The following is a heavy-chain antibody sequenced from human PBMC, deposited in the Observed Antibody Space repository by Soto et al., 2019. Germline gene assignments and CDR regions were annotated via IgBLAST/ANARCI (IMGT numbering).Heavy chain of an antibody. CDR2: IIPIFGTA. CDR3: ARAGRRVYATNYYYGMDV. V-gene: IGHV1-69*12. CDR1: GGTFSSYA. D-gene: IGHD2-8*01. Sequence: QVQLVQSGAEVKKPGSSVKVSCKASGGTFSSYAISWVRQAPGQGLEWMGGIIPIFGTANYAQKFQGRVTSTADESTSTAYMELSSLRSEDTAVYYCARAGRRVYATNYYYGMDVWGQGTTVTVSS. J-gene: IGHJ6*02.